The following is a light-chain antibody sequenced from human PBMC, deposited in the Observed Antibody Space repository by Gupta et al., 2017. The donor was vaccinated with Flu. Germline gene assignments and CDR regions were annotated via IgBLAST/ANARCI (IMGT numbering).Light chain of an antibody. CDR3: QQYNSYPWT. CDR1: QSFSSW. J-gene: IGKJ1*01. CDR2: KAS. Sequence: DTQMTQSPSTLSASVGDRVTITCRASQSFSSWLAWYQQKPGKAPKLLIYKASSLESGVPSRFSGSVSGTEFTLTISSLQPDDFATYYCQQYNSYPWTFGQGTKVEIK. V-gene: IGKV1-5*03.